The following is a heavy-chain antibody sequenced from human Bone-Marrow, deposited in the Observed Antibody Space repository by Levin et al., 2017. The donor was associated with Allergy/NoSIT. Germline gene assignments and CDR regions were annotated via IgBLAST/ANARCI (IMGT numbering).Heavy chain of an antibody. CDR2: IYYSGST. CDR3: AREWVWHPFDY. V-gene: IGHV4-39*07. Sequence: GSLRLSCTVSGGSISSSSYYWGWIRQPPGKGLEWIGSIYYSGSTYYNPSLKSRVTISVDTSKNQFSLKLSSVTAADTAVYYCAREWVWHPFDYWGQGTLVTVSS. CDR1: GGSISSSSYY. J-gene: IGHJ4*02.